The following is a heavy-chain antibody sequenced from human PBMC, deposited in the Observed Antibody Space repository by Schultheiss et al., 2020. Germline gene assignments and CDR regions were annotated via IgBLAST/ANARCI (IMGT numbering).Heavy chain of an antibody. Sequence: GGSLRLSCAVSGFTFRTYWMNWVRQAPGKGLEWVATINQDGSETYYVDSVKGRFTISRGNSRNSLYLQLNSLRDEDTAIYYCVRGSCGGGTCYPYWGQGTLVTVSS. CDR1: GFTFRTYW. CDR3: VRGSCGGGTCYPY. D-gene: IGHD2-15*01. J-gene: IGHJ4*02. V-gene: IGHV3-7*01. CDR2: INQDGSET.